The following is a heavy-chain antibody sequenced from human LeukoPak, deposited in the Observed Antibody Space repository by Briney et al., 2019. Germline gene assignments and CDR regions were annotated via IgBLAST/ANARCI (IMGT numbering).Heavy chain of an antibody. V-gene: IGHV3-7*01. CDR2: TNQDGREK. Sequence: PGGSLRLSCAASGFTFSSHWMSWVRQAPGKGLEWVATTNQDGREKYYVDSVKGRFTISRDNAENSLYLQMNSLRAADTALYYCARDHFAIGLFFDSWGQGNLVAVSS. CDR1: GFTFSSHW. D-gene: IGHD2/OR15-2a*01. CDR3: ARDHFAIGLFFDS. J-gene: IGHJ4*02.